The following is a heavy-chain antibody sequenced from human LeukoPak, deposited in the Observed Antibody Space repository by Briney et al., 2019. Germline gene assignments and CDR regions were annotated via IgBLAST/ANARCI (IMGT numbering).Heavy chain of an antibody. CDR2: INPNSGGT. Sequence: GASVKVSCRASGYTFTGCYMHWVRQAPRQGLEWMGWINPNSGGTGCAQKFQGRVTVARDTSIGTAYMELSRLRSDDTAVYYCARVNYYYGSGSYSYYYGMDVWGQGTTVTVSS. D-gene: IGHD3-10*01. CDR1: GYTFTGCY. J-gene: IGHJ6*02. CDR3: ARVNYYYGSGSYSYYYGMDV. V-gene: IGHV1-2*02.